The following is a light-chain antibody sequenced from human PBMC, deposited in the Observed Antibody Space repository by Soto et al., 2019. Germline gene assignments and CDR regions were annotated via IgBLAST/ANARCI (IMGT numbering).Light chain of an antibody. CDR2: DTS. CDR3: QQRTSSRIT. J-gene: IGKJ5*01. Sequence: TDAPSTLSTSPLYLSPISFLASQSVSSSLAWYQQKPGQSPRLLIYDTSNRATGIPARFSGSGSGTDFTLTISSLEPEDFAVYYCQQRTSSRITFGQGTRLEIK. CDR1: QSVSSS. V-gene: IGKV3-11*01.